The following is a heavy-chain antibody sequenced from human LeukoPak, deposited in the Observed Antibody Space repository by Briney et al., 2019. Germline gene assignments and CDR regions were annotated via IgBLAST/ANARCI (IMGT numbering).Heavy chain of an antibody. CDR2: INPNSGGT. CDR3: ARELGDSSGYREQDY. D-gene: IGHD3-22*01. V-gene: IGHV1-2*02. Sequence: GASVKVSCMASGYTFTGYYMHWVRQAPGQGLEWMGWINPNSGGTNYAQKFQGRVTMTRDTSISTAYMELSRLRSDDTAVYYCARELGDSSGYREQDYWGQGTLVTVSS. J-gene: IGHJ4*02. CDR1: GYTFTGYY.